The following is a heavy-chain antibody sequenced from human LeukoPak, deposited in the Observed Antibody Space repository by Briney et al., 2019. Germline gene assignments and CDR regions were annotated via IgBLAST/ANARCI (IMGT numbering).Heavy chain of an antibody. J-gene: IGHJ4*02. V-gene: IGHV3-23*01. D-gene: IGHD1-7*01. CDR3: AKGSSGTASNPVDY. CDR1: GFTFSSHA. CDR2: INDDGGGT. Sequence: GGSLRLSCAASGFTFSSHAMTWVRKAPGKGLDWVSAINDDGGGTYYADSVKGRFTVSRDNAKNTLFLQMNSLRAEDTAMYYCAKGSSGTASNPVDYWGQGTLVTVSS.